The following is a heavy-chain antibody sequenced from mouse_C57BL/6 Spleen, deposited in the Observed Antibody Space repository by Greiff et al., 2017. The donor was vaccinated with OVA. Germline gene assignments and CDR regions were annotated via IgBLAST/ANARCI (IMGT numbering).Heavy chain of an antibody. J-gene: IGHJ4*01. CDR2: IYPGDGDT. V-gene: IGHV1-82*01. Sequence: VQLQQSGPELVKPGASVKLSCKASGYAFSSSWMNWVKQRPGKGLEWIGRIYPGDGDTNYNGKFKGKATLTADKSSSTAYMQLSSLTSEDSAVYFCVYIYYGYYGGAMDYWGQGTSVTVSS. D-gene: IGHD2-1*01. CDR3: VYIYYGYYGGAMDY. CDR1: GYAFSSSW.